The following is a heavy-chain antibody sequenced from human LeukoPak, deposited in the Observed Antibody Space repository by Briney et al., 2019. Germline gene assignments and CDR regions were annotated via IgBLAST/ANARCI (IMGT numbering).Heavy chain of an antibody. CDR2: INHSGST. Sequence: SETLSLTCAVYDGSFSGYYWSWIRQPPGKGLEWIGEINHSGSTNYNPSLKSRVTISVDTSKNQFSLKLSSVTAADTAVYYCARGQDIVVVPAAIPEKSFDYWGQGTLVTVSS. CDR1: DGSFSGYY. V-gene: IGHV4-34*01. CDR3: ARGQDIVVVPAAIPEKSFDY. D-gene: IGHD2-2*02. J-gene: IGHJ4*02.